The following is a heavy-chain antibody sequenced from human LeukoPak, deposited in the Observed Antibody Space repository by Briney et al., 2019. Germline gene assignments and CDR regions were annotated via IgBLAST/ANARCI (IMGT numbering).Heavy chain of an antibody. D-gene: IGHD6-13*01. V-gene: IGHV1-2*02. CDR3: ARPLAESRDAFDI. CDR2: INPNSGGT. J-gene: IGHJ3*02. CDR1: GYTFTSYG. Sequence: GASVKVSCKASGYTFTSYGISWVRQAPGQGLEWMGWINPNSGGTNYAQKFQGRVTMTRDTSISTAYMELSRLRSDDTAVYYCARPLAESRDAFDIWGQGTMVTVSS.